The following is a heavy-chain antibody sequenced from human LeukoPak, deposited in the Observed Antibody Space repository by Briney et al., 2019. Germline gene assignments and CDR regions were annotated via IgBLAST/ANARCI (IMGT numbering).Heavy chain of an antibody. CDR3: ARQYYDILTGYPYYFDY. V-gene: IGHV4-39*01. Sequence: SETLSLTCTVSGGSISDTSYYWGWIRQPPGKGLEWIGAIYYAGSTYFDPSLKSRVTMSVDTSKNQFSLKLNSVTATDTAVYFCARQYYDILTGYPYYFDYWGQGTLVTVAS. J-gene: IGHJ4*02. D-gene: IGHD3-9*01. CDR1: GGSISDTSYY. CDR2: IYYAGST.